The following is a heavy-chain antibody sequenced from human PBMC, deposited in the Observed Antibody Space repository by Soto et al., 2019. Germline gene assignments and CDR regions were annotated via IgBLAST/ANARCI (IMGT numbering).Heavy chain of an antibody. CDR2: IHYGGST. Sequence: SETLSLTCRVSGDSISNYYWSWIRQSPGRGLEWIGSIHYGGSTYYNPSLKSRVTISVDTSKNQFSLKLSSVTAADTAVYYCARHPYCSSTNCYVDYWGQGTLVTVSS. D-gene: IGHD2-2*01. CDR1: GDSISNYY. J-gene: IGHJ4*02. CDR3: ARHPYCSSTNCYVDY. V-gene: IGHV4-59*05.